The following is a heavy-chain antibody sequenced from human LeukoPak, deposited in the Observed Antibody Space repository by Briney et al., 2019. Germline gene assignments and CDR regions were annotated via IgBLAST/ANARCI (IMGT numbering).Heavy chain of an antibody. Sequence: GESLKISCKGSGYSFASYWIAWVRQMPGKGLEWMGIIYPDDSDTRYSPSFQGQVTISADKSISTAYLQWSGLKASDAAVYYCARLSSTSQPFGPWGQGTLVTVSS. CDR3: ARLSSTSQPFGP. CDR1: GYSFASYW. CDR2: IYPDDSDT. D-gene: IGHD2-2*01. V-gene: IGHV5-51*01. J-gene: IGHJ5*02.